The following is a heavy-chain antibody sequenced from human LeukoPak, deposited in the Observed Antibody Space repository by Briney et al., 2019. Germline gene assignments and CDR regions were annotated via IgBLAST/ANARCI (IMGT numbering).Heavy chain of an antibody. CDR2: INPNSGGT. CDR3: ARRGYSSDYYSFDY. V-gene: IGHV1-2*02. J-gene: IGHJ4*02. Sequence: APVKVSCKASGYTFTGYYMHWVRQAPGQGLEWMGWINPNSGGTNYAQKFQGRVTMTRDTSISTACMELSRLRSDDTAVYYCARRGYSSDYYSFDYWGQGTLVTVSS. CDR1: GYTFTGYY. D-gene: IGHD3-22*01.